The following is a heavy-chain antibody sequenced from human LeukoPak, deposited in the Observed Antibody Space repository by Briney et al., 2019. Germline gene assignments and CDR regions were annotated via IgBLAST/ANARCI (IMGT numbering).Heavy chain of an antibody. V-gene: IGHV3-23*01. D-gene: IGHD6-19*01. J-gene: IGHJ4*02. CDR2: ISGGGGST. Sequence: GGSLRLSCAASGFTFTSYSMNWVRQAPGKGLEWVSTISGGGGSTYYADSVKGRFTISRDNSKNTLYLQVNSLRAEDTAVYYCAKRAVAGTMDYWGQGTLVTVSS. CDR3: AKRAVAGTMDY. CDR1: GFTFTSYS.